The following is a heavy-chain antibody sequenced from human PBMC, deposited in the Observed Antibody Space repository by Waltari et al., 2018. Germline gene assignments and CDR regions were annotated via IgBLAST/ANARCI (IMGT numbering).Heavy chain of an antibody. CDR1: GFTVSSHY. Sequence: EVQLVESGGGLIQPGGSLSLSCAASGFTVSSHYMTWVRQAPGKGLDWVSVIYSGGTTYYADSVKGRFTISRDNSKNTVYLQLNSLTVEDTAVYYCAREHYGGGFWGQGTLVTVSS. V-gene: IGHV3-53*01. D-gene: IGHD4-17*01. J-gene: IGHJ4*02. CDR3: AREHYGGGF. CDR2: IYSGGTT.